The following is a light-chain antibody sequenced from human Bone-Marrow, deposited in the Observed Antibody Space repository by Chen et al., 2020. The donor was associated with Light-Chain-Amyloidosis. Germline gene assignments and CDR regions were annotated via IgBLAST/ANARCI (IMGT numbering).Light chain of an antibody. J-gene: IGLJ3*02. CDR1: RGSIATNY. CDR3: QSYQGSSQGL. CDR2: EDD. Sequence: NFMLTQPHSVSETPGKTVIISCTRSRGSIATNYVQWYQQRPGSYPTTVIYEDDKRPSGVPDRFSDSIDTASNSASLTSSVLKAENVADSYWQSYQGSSQGLFGGGTKLT. V-gene: IGLV6-57*01.